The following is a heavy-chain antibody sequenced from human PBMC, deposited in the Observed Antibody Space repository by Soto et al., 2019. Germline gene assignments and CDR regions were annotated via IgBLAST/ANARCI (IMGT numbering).Heavy chain of an antibody. V-gene: IGHV4-34*01. D-gene: IGHD6-13*01. J-gene: IGHJ4*02. CDR1: GGSFSGYY. CDR2: INHSGST. CDR3: ARTPSSRWSAFHY. Sequence: QVQLQQWGAGLLKPSETLSLTCAVYGGSFSGYYWSWIRQPPGKGLAWIGEINHSGSTNYHPSLKSRVAISVDTSKNQFSLKLSAAPAAGTDVCYCARTPSSRWSAFHYWGKGALVTVSS.